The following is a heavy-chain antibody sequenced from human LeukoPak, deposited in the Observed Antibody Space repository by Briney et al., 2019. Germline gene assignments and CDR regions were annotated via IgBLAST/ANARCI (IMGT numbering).Heavy chain of an antibody. V-gene: IGHV3-21*01. D-gene: IGHD4-17*01. CDR2: ISSSSSYI. CDR1: GFTFSSYS. Sequence: GGSLRLSCAASGFTFSSYSMNWVRQAPGKGLEWVSSISSSSSYIYYADSVKGRFTISRDNAKNSLYLQMNSLRAEDTAVHYCARDEGTTVNPFYYWGQGTLVTVSS. CDR3: ARDEGTTVNPFYY. J-gene: IGHJ4*02.